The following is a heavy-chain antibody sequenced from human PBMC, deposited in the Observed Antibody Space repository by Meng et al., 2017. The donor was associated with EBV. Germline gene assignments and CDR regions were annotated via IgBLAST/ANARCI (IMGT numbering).Heavy chain of an antibody. V-gene: IGHV3-23*04. D-gene: IGHD1-26*01. Sequence: VASGGGWVPAGGSLILSSASSCFTFCGYALSWVRQAPGKGLVWVSAISGSGGSTYYADSVKGRFTISRDNSKNTLYLQMNSLRAEDTAVYYCAKVNQLLGGNDYWGQGTLVTVSS. CDR2: ISGSGGST. CDR3: AKVNQLLGGNDY. J-gene: IGHJ4*02. CDR1: CFTFCGYA.